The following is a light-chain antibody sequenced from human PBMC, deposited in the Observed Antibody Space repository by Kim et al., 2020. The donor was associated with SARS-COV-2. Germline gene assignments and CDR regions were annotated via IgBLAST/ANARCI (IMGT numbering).Light chain of an antibody. CDR3: QEYTSSPPYT. CDR1: QSVGSNY. Sequence: EIVLTQSPGTLSLSPGERATLSCRASQSVGSNYLAWYQQEPGQAPRLLIYGASNRATGIPDRFGGSGSGTDFTLTIGRLEPEDFAVYYCQEYTSSPPYTFGQGTKLEI. CDR2: GAS. J-gene: IGKJ2*01. V-gene: IGKV3-20*01.